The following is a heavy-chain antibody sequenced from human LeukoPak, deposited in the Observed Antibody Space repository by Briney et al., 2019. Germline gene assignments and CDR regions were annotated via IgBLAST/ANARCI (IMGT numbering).Heavy chain of an antibody. CDR3: ARVRVYDSSGYYYYFDY. CDR1: GFTFSSYE. D-gene: IGHD3-22*01. J-gene: IGHJ4*02. V-gene: IGHV3-48*03. CDR2: TSSSGSTI. Sequence: GGSLRLSCAASGFTFSSYEMNWVRQAPGKGLEWVSYTSSSGSTIYYADSVKGRFTISRDNAKNSLYLQMNSLRAEDTAVYYCARVRVYDSSGYYYYFDYWGQGTLVTVSS.